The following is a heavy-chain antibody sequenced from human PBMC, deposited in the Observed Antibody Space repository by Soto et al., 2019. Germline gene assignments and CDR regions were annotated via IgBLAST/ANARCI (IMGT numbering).Heavy chain of an antibody. Sequence: EVQLLESGGGLVQPGGSLRLSCAASGFTFSSYAMSWVRQAPGKGLEWVSAISGSGGSTYYADSVKGRFTISRDNSKNTLDLQMNSRRAEDTAVYYCAKAQDYGDYVGLDYWGQGTLVTVSS. CDR3: AKAQDYGDYVGLDY. V-gene: IGHV3-23*01. D-gene: IGHD4-17*01. J-gene: IGHJ4*02. CDR2: ISGSGGST. CDR1: GFTFSSYA.